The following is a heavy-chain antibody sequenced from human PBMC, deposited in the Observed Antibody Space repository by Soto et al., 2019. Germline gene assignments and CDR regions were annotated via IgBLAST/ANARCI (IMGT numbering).Heavy chain of an antibody. CDR2: IYYSGST. CDR3: AGAEGTDRFDY. Sequence: QVQLQESGPGLVKPSETLSLTCTVSGGSISSYYWSWIRQPPGKGLEWIGYIYYSGSTNYHPSLNSRVTISVYTSTNQFSLKQSSVTAAETAVYYCAGAEGTDRFDYWGEGTLVTVSS. CDR1: GGSISSYY. D-gene: IGHD3-10*01. J-gene: IGHJ4*02. V-gene: IGHV4-59*01.